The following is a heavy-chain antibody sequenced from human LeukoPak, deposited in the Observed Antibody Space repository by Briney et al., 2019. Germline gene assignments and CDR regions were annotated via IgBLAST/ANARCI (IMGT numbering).Heavy chain of an antibody. V-gene: IGHV3-33*01. D-gene: IGHD2-15*01. CDR1: GFTFSSFG. CDR3: ARYGVRGGTQIAPPGRY. J-gene: IGHJ4*02. Sequence: PGRSLRLSCAASGFTFSSFGMHWVRQAPGKGLEWVAVIWHDGSNKYYADSVKGRFTISRDDSKNTLYLQMNSLRAEDTAVYYCARYGVRGGTQIAPPGRYWGQGTLVTVSS. CDR2: IWHDGSNK.